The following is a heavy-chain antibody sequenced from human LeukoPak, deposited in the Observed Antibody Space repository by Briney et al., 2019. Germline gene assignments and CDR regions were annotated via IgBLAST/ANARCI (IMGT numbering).Heavy chain of an antibody. V-gene: IGHV1-3*03. D-gene: IGHD2-21*01. Sequence: ASVKVSCKASGYTFTSYAMHWVRQAPGQRLEWMGWINAGNGNTKYSQEFQGRVTITRDTSESTAYMELSGLRSEDMAVYYCARLSGDCYNYWGQGTLVTVSS. CDR2: INAGNGNT. CDR1: GYTFTSYA. J-gene: IGHJ4*02. CDR3: ARLSGDCYNY.